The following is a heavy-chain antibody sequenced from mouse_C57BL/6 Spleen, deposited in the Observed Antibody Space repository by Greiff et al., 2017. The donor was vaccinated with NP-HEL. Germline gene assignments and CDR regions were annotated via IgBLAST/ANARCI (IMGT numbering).Heavy chain of an antibody. J-gene: IGHJ1*03. CDR2: IDPEDGET. V-gene: IGHV14-2*01. D-gene: IGHD1-1*01. Sequence: VQLQQSGAELVKPGASVKLSCTASGFNIKDYYMHWVKQRTEQGLEWIGRIDPEDGETKSAPKFQGKATITADTSSNQAYLQRSSLTSEDTAVYYCARSYGSSWYFDVWGTGTTVTVSS. CDR1: GFNIKDYY. CDR3: ARSYGSSWYFDV.